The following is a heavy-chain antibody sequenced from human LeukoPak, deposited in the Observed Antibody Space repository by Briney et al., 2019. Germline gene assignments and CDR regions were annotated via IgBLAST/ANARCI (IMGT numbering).Heavy chain of an antibody. J-gene: IGHJ6*02. D-gene: IGHD6-19*01. CDR1: GFSFSGHW. CDR3: ARDGAVARWGKAGALGYYGMDV. Sequence: GGSLRLSCTASGFSFSGHWMHWARQLPGKGLVWVSRISPTGSTTSYADSVKGRFTVSRENAKNSLYLQMNSLRAEDTAVYYCARDGAVARWGKAGALGYYGMDVWGQGTTVTVSS. V-gene: IGHV3-74*01. CDR2: ISPTGSTT.